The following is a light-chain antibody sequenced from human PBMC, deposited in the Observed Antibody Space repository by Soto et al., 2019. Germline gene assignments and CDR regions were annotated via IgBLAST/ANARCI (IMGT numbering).Light chain of an antibody. CDR1: QSISSY. J-gene: IGKJ1*01. CDR3: QQRNSGCT. CDR2: GSS. V-gene: IGKV3-11*01. Sequence: EIVLTQSPATLSLPPGERATLSCRVSQSISSYLAWYQQKPGQAPGLLIYGSSTRANGIPARFRGSRSGTDCTLTSSSLEAEYFAVYYGQQRNSGCTCVHGTKVVIK.